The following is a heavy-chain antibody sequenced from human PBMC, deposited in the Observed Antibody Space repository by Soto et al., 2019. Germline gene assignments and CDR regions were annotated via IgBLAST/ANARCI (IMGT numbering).Heavy chain of an antibody. CDR1: GGSISSYY. CDR3: ASHCTNGVRYDFDY. Sequence: SETLSLTCTVSGGSISSYYWNWIRQPPGKGLEWIGYIYSSGNSNYNPSLRGRVTISVDTSKNQFSLKLSSVTAADTAVYYCASHCTNGVRYDFDYWGQGTLVTVSS. J-gene: IGHJ4*02. V-gene: IGHV4-59*12. D-gene: IGHD2-8*01. CDR2: IYSSGNS.